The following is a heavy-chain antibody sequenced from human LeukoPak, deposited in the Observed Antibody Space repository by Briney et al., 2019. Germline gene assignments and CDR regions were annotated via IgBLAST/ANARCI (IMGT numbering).Heavy chain of an antibody. V-gene: IGHV1-24*01. CDR2: FDPEDGET. CDR1: GYTLTELS. CDR3: ATFLFLEWLIPSAFDI. Sequence: ASVNVSCKVSGYTLTELSMHWVRQAPGKGLEWMGGFDPEDGETIYAQKFQGRVTMTEDTSTDTAYMELSSLRSEDTAVYYCATFLFLEWLIPSAFDIWGQGTMVTVSS. D-gene: IGHD3-3*01. J-gene: IGHJ3*02.